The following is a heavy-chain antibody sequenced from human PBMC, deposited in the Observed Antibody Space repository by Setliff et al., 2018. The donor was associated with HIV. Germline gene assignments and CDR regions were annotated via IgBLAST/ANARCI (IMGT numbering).Heavy chain of an antibody. CDR1: GGSIVRYY. D-gene: IGHD3-10*01. V-gene: IGHV4-59*08. CDR2: IYYSGST. J-gene: IGHJ6*03. Sequence: SETLSLTCTVSGGSIVRYYWTWIRQPPGKGLEWIGYIYYSGSTNYNPSLKSRVIISVDTSKMQFSLKLRSVTAADTAMYYCARGPRYGSGNYYYYYYYMDVWGKGTTVTVSS. CDR3: ARGPRYGSGNYYYYYYYMDV.